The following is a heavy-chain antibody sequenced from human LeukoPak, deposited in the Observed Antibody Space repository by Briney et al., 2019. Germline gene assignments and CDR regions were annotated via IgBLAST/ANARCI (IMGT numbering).Heavy chain of an antibody. D-gene: IGHD3-10*01. CDR2: ISWNSGSI. Sequence: PGGSLRLSCAASGFTFDDYAMHWVRQAPGKGLEWVSGISWNSGSIGYADSVKGRFTISRDNAKNSLYLQMNSLRVEDTAVYYCARDSRELNDNYGSGSFNFDYWGQGTLVTVSS. CDR1: GFTFDDYA. CDR3: ARDSRELNDNYGSGSFNFDY. J-gene: IGHJ4*02. V-gene: IGHV3-9*01.